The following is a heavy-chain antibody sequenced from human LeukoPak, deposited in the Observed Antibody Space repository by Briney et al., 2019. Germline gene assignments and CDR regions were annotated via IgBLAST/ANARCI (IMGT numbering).Heavy chain of an antibody. J-gene: IGHJ4*02. V-gene: IGHV3-74*01. Sequence: GGSLRLSCAPSGFTFRSYWMHWVRQAPGKGLGWVSRINIDESSTSYADSVKGRFTISRDNAKNTLYLQMNSLRAEDTAVYYCARAHRYCNSGSCYQHGDYWGQGTLVTVAS. D-gene: IGHD2-2*01. CDR1: GFTFRSYW. CDR2: INIDESST. CDR3: ARAHRYCNSGSCYQHGDY.